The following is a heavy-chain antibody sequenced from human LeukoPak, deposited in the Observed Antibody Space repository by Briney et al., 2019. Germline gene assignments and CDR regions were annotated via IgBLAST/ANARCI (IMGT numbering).Heavy chain of an antibody. CDR1: GYSFTSYW. CDR3: ARRQGCSGGSCYLFDY. D-gene: IGHD2-15*01. Sequence: PGESLKISCKGSGYSFTSYWIGWVRQMPGEGLEWMGIIDPGDSDTRYSPSFQGQVTLSADKSISTAYLQWTSLKASDTAMYYCARRQGCSGGSCYLFDYWGQGTLVTVSS. CDR2: IDPGDSDT. J-gene: IGHJ4*02. V-gene: IGHV5-51*01.